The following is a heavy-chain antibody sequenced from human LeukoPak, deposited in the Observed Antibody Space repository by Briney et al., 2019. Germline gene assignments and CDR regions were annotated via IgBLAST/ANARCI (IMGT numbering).Heavy chain of an antibody. CDR3: ARDMAYCGGDCYHFDY. V-gene: IGHV1-69*05. J-gene: IGHJ4*02. CDR1: GGTFSSYA. Sequence: SSVKVSCKASGGTFSSYAISWVRQAPGQGLEWMGRIIPIFGTANYAQKFQGRVTITTDESTSTAYMELSSLRSKDTAVYYCARDMAYCGGDCYHFDYWGQGTLVTVSS. D-gene: IGHD2-21*02. CDR2: IIPIFGTA.